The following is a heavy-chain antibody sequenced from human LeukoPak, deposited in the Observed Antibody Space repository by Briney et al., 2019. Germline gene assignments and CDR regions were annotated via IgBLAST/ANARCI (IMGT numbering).Heavy chain of an antibody. CDR3: ARAGSTVVTPRYFDL. J-gene: IGHJ2*01. CDR2: INHSGST. CDR1: GGSFSGYY. V-gene: IGHV4-34*01. Sequence: PSETLSLTCAVYGGSFSGYYWSWIRQPPGKGLEWIGEINHSGSTNYNPSLKSRVTISVDTSKNRFSLKLSSVTAADTAVYYCARAGSTVVTPRYFDLWGRGTLVTVSS. D-gene: IGHD4-23*01.